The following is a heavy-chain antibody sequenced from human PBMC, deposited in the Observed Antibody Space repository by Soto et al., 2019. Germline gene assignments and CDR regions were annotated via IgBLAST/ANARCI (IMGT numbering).Heavy chain of an antibody. V-gene: IGHV3-7*01. J-gene: IGHJ6*03. CDR2: IKQDGSEK. Sequence: PGGSLRLSCAASGFTFSSYWMSWVRQAPGKGLEWVANIKQDGSEKYYVDSVKGRFTISRDNAKNSLYLQMNSLRAEDTAVYYCARDVPYYDFWSGPYYYYYYMDVWGKGTTVTVSS. CDR3: ARDVPYYDFWSGPYYYYYYMDV. CDR1: GFTFSSYW. D-gene: IGHD3-3*01.